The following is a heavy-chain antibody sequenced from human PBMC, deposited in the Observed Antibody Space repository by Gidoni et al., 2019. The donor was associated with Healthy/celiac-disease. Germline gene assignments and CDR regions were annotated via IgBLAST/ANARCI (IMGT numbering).Heavy chain of an antibody. Sequence: EVQLVQSGAEGKKPGESLRISCKGSGYSITSYWISWGRQMPGKGLAWMGGIDPSASYTNYSPSSQGHVTISADKSISTAYLQWSSLKASDTAMYYCARRAYCSSTSCRNYYYYYYMDVWGKGTTVTVSS. CDR1: GYSITSYW. CDR3: ARRAYCSSTSCRNYYYYYYMDV. J-gene: IGHJ6*03. V-gene: IGHV5-10-1*01. CDR2: IDPSASYT. D-gene: IGHD2-2*01.